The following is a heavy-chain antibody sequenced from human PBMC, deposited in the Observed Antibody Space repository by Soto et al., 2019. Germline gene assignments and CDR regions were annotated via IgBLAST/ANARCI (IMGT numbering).Heavy chain of an antibody. D-gene: IGHD3-22*01. CDR1: GYSFTSYW. CDR3: ARRAGRGKLRLLLHYHFDY. Sequence: GESLKISCKGSGYSFTSYWIGWVRQMPGKGLEWMGIIYPGDSDTRYSPSFQGQVTISADKSISTAYLQWSSLKASDTAMYYCARRAGRGKLRLLLHYHFDYWGQGTLVTVSS. CDR2: IYPGDSDT. J-gene: IGHJ4*02. V-gene: IGHV5-51*01.